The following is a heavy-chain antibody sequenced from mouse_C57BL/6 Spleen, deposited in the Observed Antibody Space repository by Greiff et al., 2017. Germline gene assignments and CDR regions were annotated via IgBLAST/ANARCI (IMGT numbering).Heavy chain of an antibody. J-gene: IGHJ2*01. V-gene: IGHV1-22*01. CDR1: GYTFTDYN. CDR3: APLYGYDHVGYYFDY. Sequence: EVQLQESGPELVKPGASVKMSCKASGYTFTDYNMHWVKQSHGKSLEWIGYINPNNGGTSYNQKFKGKATLTVNKSSSTAYMELRSLTSEDSAVYYCAPLYGYDHVGYYFDYWGQGTTLTVSS. CDR2: INPNNGGT. D-gene: IGHD2-2*01.